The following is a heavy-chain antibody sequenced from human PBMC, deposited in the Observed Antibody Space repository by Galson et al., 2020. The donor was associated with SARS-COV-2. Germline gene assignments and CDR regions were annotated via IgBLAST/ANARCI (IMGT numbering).Heavy chain of an antibody. CDR3: AKEFHPHGGDFWSAEGVDY. CDR2: IWYDGSNK. CDR1: GFTFSSYG. J-gene: IGHJ4*02. Sequence: GGSLRLSCAASGFTFSSYGMHWVRQAPGKGLEWVAVIWYDGSNKYYADSVKGRFTISRDNSKNTLYLQMNSLRAEDTAVYYCAKEFHPHGGDFWSAEGVDYWGQGTLVTVSS. V-gene: IGHV3-33*06. D-gene: IGHD3-3*01.